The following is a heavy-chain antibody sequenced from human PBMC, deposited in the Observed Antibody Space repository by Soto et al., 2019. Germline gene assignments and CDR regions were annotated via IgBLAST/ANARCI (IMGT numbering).Heavy chain of an antibody. D-gene: IGHD1-26*01. V-gene: IGHV1-69*06. CDR3: ARTWATTLVEYGMDV. J-gene: IGHJ6*02. CDR2: IIPIFGTA. Sequence: SVKVSCKASGGTFSSYAISWVRQAPGQGLEWMGGIIPIFGTANYAQKFQGRVTITADKSTSTAYMELSSLRSEDTAVYYCARTWATTLVEYGMDVWGQGTTVTVSS. CDR1: GGTFSSYA.